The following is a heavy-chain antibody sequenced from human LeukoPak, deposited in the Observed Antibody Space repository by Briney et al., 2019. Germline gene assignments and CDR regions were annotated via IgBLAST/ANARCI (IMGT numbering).Heavy chain of an antibody. CDR3: ARVPEYMDILIAYSPTPDY. J-gene: IGHJ4*02. D-gene: IGHD3-9*01. V-gene: IGHV4-34*01. CDR1: GGSFSGYY. CDR2: INHSGST. Sequence: PSETLSLTCAVYGGSFSGYYWSWIRQPPGKGLEWIGEINHSGSTNYNPSLKSRVTISVDTSKNQFSLKLSSVTAADTAVYYCARVPEYMDILIAYSPTPDYWGQGTLVTVSS.